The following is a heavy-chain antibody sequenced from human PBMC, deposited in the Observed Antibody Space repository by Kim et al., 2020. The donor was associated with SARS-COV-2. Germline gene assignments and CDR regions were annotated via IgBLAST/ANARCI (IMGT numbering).Heavy chain of an antibody. CDR3: ARTYSGSYSGYFDY. CDR2: ISYDGSNK. CDR1: GFTFSSYA. J-gene: IGHJ4*02. D-gene: IGHD1-26*01. V-gene: IGHV3-30*04. Sequence: GGSLRLSCAASGFTFSSYAMHWVRQAPGKGLEWVAVISYDGSNKYYADSVKGRFTISRDNSKNTLYPQMNSLRAEDTAVYYCARTYSGSYSGYFDYWGQGTLVTVSS.